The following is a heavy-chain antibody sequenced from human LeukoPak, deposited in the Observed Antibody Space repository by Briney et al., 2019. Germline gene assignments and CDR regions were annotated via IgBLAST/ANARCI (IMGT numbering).Heavy chain of an antibody. J-gene: IGHJ6*03. CDR1: GGYISTSNYY. CDR3: ARGLHCSSSSCYAHYYYYYMDV. V-gene: IGHV3-7*01. Sequence: ETLSLTCTVSGGYISTSNYYWGWVRQAPGKGLEWVANIKQDGSEKHYVDSVKGRFTISRDSAKSSVYLEMNSLSDDDTAVYYCARGLHCSSSSCYAHYYYYYMDVWGKGTTVTVSS. D-gene: IGHD2-2*01. CDR2: IKQDGSEK.